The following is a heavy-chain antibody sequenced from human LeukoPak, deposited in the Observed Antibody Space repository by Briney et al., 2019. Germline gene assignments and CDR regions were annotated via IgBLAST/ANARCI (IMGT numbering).Heavy chain of an antibody. V-gene: IGHV5-51*01. CDR2: IYPGDSDT. J-gene: IGHJ6*02. D-gene: IGHD6-19*01. CDR1: GYSFTSYW. Sequence: GESLKISCKGSGYSFTSYWIGWVRQMPGKGLEWMGIIYPGDSDTRYSPSFQGQVTISADKSISTAYLQWSSLKASDTAMYYCARRRQWLSGETIYYYGMDVWGQGTTVTVSS. CDR3: ARRRQWLSGETIYYYGMDV.